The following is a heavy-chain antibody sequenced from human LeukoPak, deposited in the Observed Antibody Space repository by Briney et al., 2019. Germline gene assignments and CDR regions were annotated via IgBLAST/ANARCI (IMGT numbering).Heavy chain of an antibody. CDR2: ISGSGGST. Sequence: GGSLRLSCAASGFTFSDYYMSWIRQAPGKGLEWVSAISGSGGSTYYADSVKGRFTISRDNSKNTLYLQMNSLRAEDTAVYYCAKDDRSGYLFDYWGQGTLVTVSS. D-gene: IGHD3-22*01. CDR3: AKDDRSGYLFDY. J-gene: IGHJ4*02. CDR1: GFTFSDYY. V-gene: IGHV3-23*01.